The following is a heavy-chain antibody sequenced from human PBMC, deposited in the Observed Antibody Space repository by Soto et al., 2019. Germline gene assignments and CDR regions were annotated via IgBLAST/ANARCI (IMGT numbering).Heavy chain of an antibody. V-gene: IGHV3-48*03. CDR1: GFVFKNYE. Sequence: PGGSVRLSCVASGFVFKNYEMNWVRQAPGKGLEWISYISNSGNTIYVADSMRGRFTISRDNAKNSLFLQMNSLRADDTAVYYCARDIDNRDYYYGLDVWGQGTTVTVSS. J-gene: IGHJ6*02. CDR3: ARDIDNRDYYYGLDV. D-gene: IGHD1-20*01. CDR2: ISNSGNTI.